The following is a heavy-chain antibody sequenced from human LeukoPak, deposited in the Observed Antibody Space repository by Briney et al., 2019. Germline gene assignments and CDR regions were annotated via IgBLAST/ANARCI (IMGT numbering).Heavy chain of an antibody. J-gene: IGHJ5*02. CDR3: APTVVGPTGWFDP. D-gene: IGHD1-26*01. CDR2: IYTSGST. V-gene: IGHV4-4*07. CDR1: GDSISNFY. Sequence: PSETLSLTCTVSGDSISNFYWSWIRQPAGKGLEWIGRIYTSGSTNYNPSLKSRVTMSVDTSKNQFSLKLSSATAADTAVYYCAPTVVGPTGWFDPWGQGTLVTVSS.